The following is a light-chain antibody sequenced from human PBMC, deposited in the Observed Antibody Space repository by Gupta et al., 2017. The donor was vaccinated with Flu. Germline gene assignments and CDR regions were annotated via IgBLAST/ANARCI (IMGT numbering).Light chain of an antibody. V-gene: IGKV3-20*01. CDR2: GAS. Sequence: EIVLTQSPDILSLSPGDRATLSCRASQTIRSNFLTWYQQKPGQAPRLLIYGASNRATGVPHRFSGSGSGTDFILSISRVEPEDFAVYYCQQYGSSPPLTFGGGTKVEFK. CDR3: QQYGSSPPLT. J-gene: IGKJ4*01. CDR1: QTIRSNF.